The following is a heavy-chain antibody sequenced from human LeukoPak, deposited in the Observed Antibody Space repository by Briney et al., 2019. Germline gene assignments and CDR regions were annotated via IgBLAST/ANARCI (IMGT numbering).Heavy chain of an antibody. D-gene: IGHD3-10*01. CDR2: INPNSGGT. CDR3: ARGYGSGSYWAHAFDI. CDR1: GYTFTGYY. V-gene: IGHV1-2*04. Sequence: ASVKVSCKASGYTFTGYYMHWVRQAPGQGLEWMGWINPNSGGTNYAQKFQGWVTMTRDTSISTAYMELSRLRSDDTAVYYCARGYGSGSYWAHAFDIWGQGTMVTVSS. J-gene: IGHJ3*02.